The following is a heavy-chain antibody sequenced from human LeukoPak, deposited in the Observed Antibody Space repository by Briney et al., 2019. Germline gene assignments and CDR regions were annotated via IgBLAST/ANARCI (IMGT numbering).Heavy chain of an antibody. D-gene: IGHD1-1*01. CDR1: GFTFSDYY. V-gene: IGHV3-11*01. CDR3: ARAESGKDYYYYYLDV. Sequence: GGSLRLSCAASGFTFSDYYMSWIRQAPGKGLEWVSYISSSGSTIYYADSVKGRFTISRDNAKNSLYLQMNSLRADDTAVYYCARAESGKDYYYYYLDVWGKGTTVTVSS. CDR2: ISSSGSTI. J-gene: IGHJ6*03.